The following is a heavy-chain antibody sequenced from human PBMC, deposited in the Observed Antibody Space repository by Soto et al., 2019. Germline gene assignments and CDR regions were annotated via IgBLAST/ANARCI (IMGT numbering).Heavy chain of an antibody. D-gene: IGHD6-13*01. J-gene: IGHJ5*02. Sequence: QVQLRESGPGLVKPSETLSLTCSVSGGSVSSGGYYWGWIRQTPGKGLEWIASMLHSGAKYYNPSLKHRVSISVDTSKNEFFLNLSSSSALDTAIYYCARGGERAAATYWFDPWGQGVLVAVSS. CDR1: GGSVSSGGYY. CDR3: ARGGERAAATYWFDP. CDR2: MLHSGAK. V-gene: IGHV4-39*02.